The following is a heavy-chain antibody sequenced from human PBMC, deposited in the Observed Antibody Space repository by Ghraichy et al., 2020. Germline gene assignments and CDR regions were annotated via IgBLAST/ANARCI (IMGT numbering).Heavy chain of an antibody. D-gene: IGHD3-16*01. V-gene: IGHV3-74*01. CDR2: INSDGSST. Sequence: GESLNISCAASGFTFSGNWMHWVRQAPGQGLEWVSRINSDGSSTSYADFVKGRFTISRDNAGNTLFLQMNSLRAEDTALYYCLCFVNRDSFDVWGQGAMVTVST. CDR3: LCFVNRDSFDV. CDR1: GFTFSGNW. J-gene: IGHJ3*01.